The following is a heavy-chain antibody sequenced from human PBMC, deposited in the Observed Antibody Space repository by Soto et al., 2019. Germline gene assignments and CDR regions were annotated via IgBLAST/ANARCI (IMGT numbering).Heavy chain of an antibody. J-gene: IGHJ4*02. Sequence: EVHLVESGGGLVQPGRSLRLSCAASGLTFDDYAMQWVRQVPGKGLEWVSSISWNSGNIVYADSVKGRFTISRDSANNSLYLQMSSLRTEDTALYYCAKGAVTSIFGYFDYWGQGTLVTVSS. CDR2: ISWNSGNI. V-gene: IGHV3-9*01. CDR3: AKGAVTSIFGYFDY. CDR1: GLTFDDYA. D-gene: IGHD3-3*01.